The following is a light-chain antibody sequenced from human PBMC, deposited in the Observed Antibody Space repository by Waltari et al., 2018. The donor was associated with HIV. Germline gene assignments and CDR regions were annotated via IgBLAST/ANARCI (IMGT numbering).Light chain of an antibody. J-gene: IGLJ2*01. Sequence: SALTQPDSVYGSPGQSIHISCTGTSSDVGGYNYVTWYQQHPAKAPKLMIYEVSNRPSGFSNRFSGSKSGNTASLTISGLQAEDEADYYCSSYTSSSTPHVVFGGGTKLTVL. CDR3: SSYTSSSTPHVV. CDR1: SSDVGGYNY. CDR2: EVS. V-gene: IGLV2-14*01.